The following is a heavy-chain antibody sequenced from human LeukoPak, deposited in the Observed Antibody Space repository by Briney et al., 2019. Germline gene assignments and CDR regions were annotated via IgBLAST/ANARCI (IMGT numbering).Heavy chain of an antibody. J-gene: IGHJ4*02. CDR2: TDSSGGST. CDR3: VKRSMTSKSNYYYDF. V-gene: IGHV3-64D*06. Sequence: GSLRLSCSASGFTFSSYAMHWVRQAPGKGLEYVSSTDSSGGSTYYAESVKGRFTISRDNSKNTLYLQMSSLRAEDTAVYYCVKRSMTSKSNYYYDFWGQEALVTVSS. D-gene: IGHD6-6*01. CDR1: GFTFSSYA.